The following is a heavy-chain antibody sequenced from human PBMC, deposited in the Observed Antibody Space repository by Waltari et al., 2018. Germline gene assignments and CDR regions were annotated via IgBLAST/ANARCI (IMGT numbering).Heavy chain of an antibody. D-gene: IGHD7-27*01. Sequence: QVQLQESGPGLVKPSQTLSLTCTVSGDSIPRNSFSWTWVRQPAGKGLEWIGRFYSSGYINYNPSLKSRVTISRDTSKKQFFLKLTSVTAADTAFYYCAREVTKVELGRRLPHFFDSWGQGTLVTVSS. CDR1: GDSIPRNSFS. J-gene: IGHJ4*02. V-gene: IGHV4-61*02. CDR3: AREVTKVELGRRLPHFFDS. CDR2: FYSSGYI.